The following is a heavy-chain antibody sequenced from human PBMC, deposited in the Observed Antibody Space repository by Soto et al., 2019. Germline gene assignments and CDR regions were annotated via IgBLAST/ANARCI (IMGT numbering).Heavy chain of an antibody. CDR1: GDIFSSYA. Sequence: QEQLVQSGAEVKKPGSSVKVSCKASGDIFSSYAISWVRQAPGQGLEWMGGIIPVHRRTHYAQKFQGRVAITADESTSTVYMELNSLTSEDTAMYYCTRREYNDYIWDYYGMDVWGLGTTVTVSS. CDR3: TRREYNDYIWDYYGMDV. CDR2: IIPVHRRT. V-gene: IGHV1-69*01. J-gene: IGHJ6*02. D-gene: IGHD3-16*01.